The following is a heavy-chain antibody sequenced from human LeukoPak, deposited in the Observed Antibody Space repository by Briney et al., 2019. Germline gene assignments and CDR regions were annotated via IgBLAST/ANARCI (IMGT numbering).Heavy chain of an antibody. D-gene: IGHD3-3*01. J-gene: IGHJ5*02. CDR1: GYTFISYY. CDR3: ARGDYDFWSGYYTGNWFDP. Sequence: ASVKVSCKTSGYTFISYYMHWVRQAPGQGLEWMGIINPSGGSTSYAQKFQGRVTMTRDTSTSAVYMELSSLRSEDTAVYYCARGDYDFWSGYYTGNWFDPWGQGTLVTVSS. V-gene: IGHV1-46*03. CDR2: INPSGGST.